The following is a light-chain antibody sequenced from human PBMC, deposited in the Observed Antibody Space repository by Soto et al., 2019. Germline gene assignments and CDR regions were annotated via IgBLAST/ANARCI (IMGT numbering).Light chain of an antibody. J-gene: IGKJ1*01. CDR1: QSVSSN. Sequence: EIVMTQSPATLSLSPGERATLSCRASQSVSSNLAWCQHKPGQAPRLLIYEASTRAADIPVRFSGSGSGRQFTLTISSLQSEDFAVYYCHQYNDGPGGTFGQGTKVDIK. CDR2: EAS. V-gene: IGKV3-15*01. CDR3: HQYNDGPGGT.